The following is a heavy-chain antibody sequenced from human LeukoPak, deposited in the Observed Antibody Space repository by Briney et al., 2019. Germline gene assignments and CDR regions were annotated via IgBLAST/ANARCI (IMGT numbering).Heavy chain of an antibody. CDR2: INPNSGGT. V-gene: IGHV1-2*02. J-gene: IGHJ6*02. D-gene: IGHD3-10*01. CDR3: ARGDYYGTGMDV. Sequence: ASVKVSCKASGYTFTGYYMHWVRQAPGQGLEWMGWINPNSGGTNCAQKFQGRVTMTRETSISTAYMELSRLRSDDTAVYYCARGDYYGTGMDVWGQGTTVTVSS. CDR1: GYTFTGYY.